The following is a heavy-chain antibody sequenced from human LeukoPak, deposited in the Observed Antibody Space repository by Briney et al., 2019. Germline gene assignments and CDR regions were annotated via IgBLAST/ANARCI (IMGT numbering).Heavy chain of an antibody. CDR2: IYNDGST. D-gene: IGHD2/OR15-2a*01. V-gene: IGHV3-53*01. CDR3: ARNILFAFDM. J-gene: IGHJ3*02. Sequence: GGSLRLSCAASGLTFSSSYMSWVRQAPGKGLEWVSIIYNDGSTYYSDSMKGRFTISRDNSKNTLYLQVNSLRAEGAAMYYCARNILFAFDMWGQGTMVTASS. CDR1: GLTFSSSY.